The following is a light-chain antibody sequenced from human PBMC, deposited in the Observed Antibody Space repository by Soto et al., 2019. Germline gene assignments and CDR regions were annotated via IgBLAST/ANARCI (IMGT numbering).Light chain of an antibody. CDR1: HSVSSTY. J-gene: IGKJ2*01. CDR2: GAS. CDR3: QQYGISPPYT. Sequence: EIVLTQSPGTLSLSPGERATLSCRASHSVSSTYLAWYQQKPGQAPRLLIYGASSSATGIPDRFSGSGYGTDFTLTISRLEPEDFAVYYCQQYGISPPYTFGQGTKLEIK. V-gene: IGKV3-20*01.